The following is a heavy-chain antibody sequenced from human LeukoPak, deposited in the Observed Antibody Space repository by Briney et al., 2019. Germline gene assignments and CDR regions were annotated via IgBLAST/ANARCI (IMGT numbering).Heavy chain of an antibody. D-gene: IGHD6-19*01. V-gene: IGHV5-10-1*01. CDR2: IDPSDSYP. J-gene: IGHJ4*02. CDR3: ARHPEQSSGY. CDR1: GYSLTNYW. Sequence: PGESLKISCKASGYSLTNYWIYWVRQMPGEGLEWMGRIDPSDSYPNYSPSFQGHVTISVDKSISTAYLQWSSLKASDTAMYYCARHPEQSSGYWGQGTLVTVSS.